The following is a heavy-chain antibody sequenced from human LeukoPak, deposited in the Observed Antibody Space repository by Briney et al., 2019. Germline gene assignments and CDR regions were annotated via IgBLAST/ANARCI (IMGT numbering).Heavy chain of an antibody. CDR2: ITSSSSTI. D-gene: IGHD3-10*01. V-gene: IGHV3-11*04. CDR1: GFTFSDYY. J-gene: IGHJ4*02. Sequence: GGSLRLSCAASGFTFSDYYMSWFRQAPGKGLEWVAYITSSSSTIYYADSVKGRFTISRDNAKNSLHLQINSLRAEDTAVYYCAGDLSYYGSGIDFWGQGTLVTVSS. CDR3: AGDLSYYGSGIDF.